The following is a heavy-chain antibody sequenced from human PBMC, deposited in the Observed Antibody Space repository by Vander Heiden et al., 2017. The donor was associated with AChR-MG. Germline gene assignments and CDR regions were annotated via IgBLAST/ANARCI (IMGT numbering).Heavy chain of an antibody. CDR3: ASFVLMVYAIEVYGSGSYYFDY. D-gene: IGHD2-8*01. J-gene: IGHJ4*02. Sequence: QVQLVQSGAEVKKPGSSVKVSCKASGGTFSSYAISWVRQAPGQGLEWMGGIIPIFGTANYAQKFQGRVTITADESTSTAYMELSSLRSEDTAVYYCASFVLMVYAIEVYGSGSYYFDYWGQGTLVTVSS. CDR2: IIPIFGTA. V-gene: IGHV1-69*01. CDR1: GGTFSSYA.